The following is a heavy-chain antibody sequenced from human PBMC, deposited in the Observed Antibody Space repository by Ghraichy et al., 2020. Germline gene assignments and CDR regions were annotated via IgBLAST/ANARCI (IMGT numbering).Heavy chain of an antibody. CDR2: IKSDGSST. V-gene: IGHV3-74*01. CDR3: ASTGPSSYNWFDP. CDR1: GFTFSNYW. Sequence: LSLTCAASGFTFSNYWMHWVRQAPGKGLVWVSRIKSDGSSTSYADSVKGRFTISRDNAKNTLYLEMNSLRAEDTAVYYCASTGPSSYNWFDPWGQGTLVTVSS. J-gene: IGHJ5*02. D-gene: IGHD3-10*01.